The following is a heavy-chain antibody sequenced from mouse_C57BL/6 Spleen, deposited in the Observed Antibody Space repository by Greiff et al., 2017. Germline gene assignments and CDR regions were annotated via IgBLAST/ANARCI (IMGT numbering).Heavy chain of an antibody. Sequence: EVHLVESGGGLVKPGGSLKLSCAASGFTFSSYAMSWVRQTPEKRLEWVATISDGCSYTYYPDNVKGRFTISRDNAKNNLYLQMSHLKSEDTAMYYCAREGGFITTRYYFDYWGQGTTLTVSS. CDR2: ISDGCSYT. D-gene: IGHD1-1*01. J-gene: IGHJ2*01. V-gene: IGHV5-4*01. CDR1: GFTFSSYA. CDR3: AREGGFITTRYYFDY.